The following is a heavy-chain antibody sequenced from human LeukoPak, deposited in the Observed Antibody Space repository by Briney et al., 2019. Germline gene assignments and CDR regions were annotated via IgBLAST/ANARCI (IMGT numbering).Heavy chain of an antibody. CDR2: IKSKTDGGTT. J-gene: IGHJ4*02. V-gene: IGHV3-15*07. CDR1: GFTSSNAW. CDR3: TTDRYMITFGGVIVRGQY. Sequence: PGGSLRLSCAASGFTSSNAWMNWVRQAPGKGLEWVGRIKSKTDGGTTDHAAPVKGRFTISRDDSKNTLYLQMNSLKTEDTAVYYCTTDRYMITFGGVIVRGQYWGQGTLVTVSS. D-gene: IGHD3-16*01.